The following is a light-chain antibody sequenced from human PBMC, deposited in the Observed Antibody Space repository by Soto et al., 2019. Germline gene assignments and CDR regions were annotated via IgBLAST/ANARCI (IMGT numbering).Light chain of an antibody. V-gene: IGKV3-20*01. CDR1: QRVSSNY. Sequence: DIVLTQSPGTLSLSPGERATLSCRASQRVSSNYLAWYQQRPGQAPRLLIYGASTRATGIPDRFSGSGSGTDFTLTISRLEPEDFAVYYCQQYGSLSWTFGQGTKVEIK. CDR3: QQYGSLSWT. J-gene: IGKJ1*01. CDR2: GAS.